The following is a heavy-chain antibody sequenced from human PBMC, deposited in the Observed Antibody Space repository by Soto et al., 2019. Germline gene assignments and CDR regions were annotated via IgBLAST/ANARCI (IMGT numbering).Heavy chain of an antibody. D-gene: IGHD6-19*01. CDR2: ISTSGSTI. Sequence: EVQLVESGGGLVQPGGSLRLSCAASGFTFSSYSMNWVRQAPGKGLEWVSYISTSGSTIYYADSLKGRFTISRDSAKNSLFLQMNSLRAEDTAVYYCARGSGSGRQPFDYWGQGTLVTVSS. CDR1: GFTFSSYS. CDR3: ARGSGSGRQPFDY. J-gene: IGHJ4*02. V-gene: IGHV3-48*01.